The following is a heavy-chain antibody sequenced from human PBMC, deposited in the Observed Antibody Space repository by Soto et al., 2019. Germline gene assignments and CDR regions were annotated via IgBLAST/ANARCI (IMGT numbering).Heavy chain of an antibody. CDR1: GFTFSSYA. Sequence: EVQLLESGGGLVQPGGSLRLSCAASGFTFSSYAMSWVRQAPGKGLEWVSAISGSGGSTYYADSVKGRFTISRDNSKNTLYLQMNSLRAEDTAVYYCAKDAPMRQWLAAYLDYWGQGTLVTVSS. V-gene: IGHV3-23*01. CDR3: AKDAPMRQWLAAYLDY. CDR2: ISGSGGST. D-gene: IGHD6-19*01. J-gene: IGHJ4*02.